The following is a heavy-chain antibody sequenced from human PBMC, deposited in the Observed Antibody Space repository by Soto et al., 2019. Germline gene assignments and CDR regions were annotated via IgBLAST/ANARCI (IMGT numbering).Heavy chain of an antibody. CDR3: ARHQEDDYVWGSTPAAY. V-gene: IGHV3-11*01. Sequence: GGSLRLSCAASGFTFSGSYMSWIRQAPGKGLEWISYITFSGNTVYYADSLKGRFTISRDNAKNSLYLQMNRLRAEDTAVYYCARHQEDDYVWGSTPAAYWGQGTLVTVSS. CDR1: GFTFSGSY. CDR2: ITFSGNTV. J-gene: IGHJ4*02. D-gene: IGHD3-16*01.